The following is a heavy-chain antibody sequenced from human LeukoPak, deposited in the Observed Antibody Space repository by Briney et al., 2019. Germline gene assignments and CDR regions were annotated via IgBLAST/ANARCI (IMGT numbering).Heavy chain of an antibody. V-gene: IGHV5-51*01. CDR1: GYSFTNYW. CDR3: ARNYYDSYSFFDY. J-gene: IGHJ4*02. CDR2: IYSGESDT. D-gene: IGHD3-22*01. Sequence: GEAPKTSRKGSGYSFTNYWIGLVPQIPGEGLGWVRIIYSGESDTRYSPSFEGQFTISADKSISTAYLQWSSLKASDTAMYYCARNYYDSYSFFDYWGQGTLVTVSS.